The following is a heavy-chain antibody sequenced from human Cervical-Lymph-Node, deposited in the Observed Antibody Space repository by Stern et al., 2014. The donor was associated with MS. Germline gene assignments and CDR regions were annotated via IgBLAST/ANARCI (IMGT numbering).Heavy chain of an antibody. V-gene: IGHV3-74*02. Sequence: VQLVESGGGLVQPGGSLRLSFAASGFTFSTYWMHWVRQAPGKGLVWGSRINSDESSTTYADSVKGRFSISRDNDKNTLYLQMNSLRAEDTAVYYCARGVMVAATYAYDIWGQGTMVTISS. CDR3: ARGVMVAATYAYDI. D-gene: IGHD2-15*01. J-gene: IGHJ3*02. CDR1: GFTFSTYW. CDR2: INSDESST.